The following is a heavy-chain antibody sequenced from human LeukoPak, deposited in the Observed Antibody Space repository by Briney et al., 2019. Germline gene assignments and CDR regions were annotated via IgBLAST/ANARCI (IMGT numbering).Heavy chain of an antibody. CDR3: ARHQYYYGSGSYTLDY. Sequence: GESLKISCKGSGYSFTSYWSGGVGQMPGKGREGMGIIYPGDSDTRYSPSFQGQVTISADKSISTDYLQWSSLKASDTAMYYCARHQYYYGSGSYTLDYWGQGTLVTVSS. CDR1: GYSFTSYW. V-gene: IGHV5-51*01. CDR2: IYPGDSDT. D-gene: IGHD3-10*01. J-gene: IGHJ4*02.